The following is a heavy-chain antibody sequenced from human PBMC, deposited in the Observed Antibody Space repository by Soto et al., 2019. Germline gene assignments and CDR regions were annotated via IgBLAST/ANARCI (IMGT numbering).Heavy chain of an antibody. J-gene: IGHJ6*02. CDR2: INAYNGNT. CDR3: AMVDVYVTPSPQDV. CDR1: GYSFTRYG. D-gene: IGHD3-16*01. V-gene: IGHV1-18*01. Sequence: GASVKVSCKASGYSFTRYGIGWARQAPGQGLEWMGWINAYNGNTNYAQNLQGRLTLTTDTSTTTAYMELRSLRSNDTAIYYCAMVDVYVTPSPQDVWGRGTTVTVSS.